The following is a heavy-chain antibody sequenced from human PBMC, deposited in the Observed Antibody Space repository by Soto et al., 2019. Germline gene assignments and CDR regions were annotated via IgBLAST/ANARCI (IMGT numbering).Heavy chain of an antibody. J-gene: IGHJ6*02. Sequence: GASVKVSCKASGYSFTDYHIHWVRQAPGQGLEWLGRINPKSGGTSTAQKFQGWVTMTTDTSISTASMELTSLTSDDTAIYYCARGDSTDCSNGVCSFFYNHGMDVWGQGTTVTVSS. CDR1: GYSFTDYH. D-gene: IGHD2-8*01. CDR2: INPKSGGT. V-gene: IGHV1-2*04. CDR3: ARGDSTDCSNGVCSFFYNHGMDV.